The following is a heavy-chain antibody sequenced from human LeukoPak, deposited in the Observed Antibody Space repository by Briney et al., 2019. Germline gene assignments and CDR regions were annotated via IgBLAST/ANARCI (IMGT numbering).Heavy chain of an antibody. CDR3: VRDGGVSGYDLLDY. V-gene: IGHV3-7*01. Sequence: PGGSLRLSFAASGFPFSNYWMTWVRQAPGKGLEWVAHINQDGSEEHYMDSVKARFTISRDNAKNSLSLQMNSLRAEDTAVYYCVRDGGVSGYDLLDYWGQGTLVTVSS. J-gene: IGHJ4*02. D-gene: IGHD5-12*01. CDR2: INQDGSEE. CDR1: GFPFSNYW.